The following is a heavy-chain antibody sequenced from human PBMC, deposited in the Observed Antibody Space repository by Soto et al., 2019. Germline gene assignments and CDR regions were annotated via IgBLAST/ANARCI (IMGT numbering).Heavy chain of an antibody. CDR2: INHSGST. J-gene: IGHJ4*02. D-gene: IGHD4-17*01. V-gene: IGHV4-34*01. Sequence: QVQLQQWGAGLLKPSETLSLTCAVYGRSFSGYYWSWIRQPPGKGLEWIGEINHSGSTNYNPSRKRRVTISVDTSQNQFSLNLSSVTAADTAVYYCARAYGGNSGVFDYWGQGTLVTVSS. CDR3: ARAYGGNSGVFDY. CDR1: GRSFSGYY.